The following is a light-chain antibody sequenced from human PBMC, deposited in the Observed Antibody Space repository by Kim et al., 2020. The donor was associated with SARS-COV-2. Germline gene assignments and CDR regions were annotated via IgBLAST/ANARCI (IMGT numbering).Light chain of an antibody. CDR2: DVN. V-gene: IGLV2-14*03. CDR3: SSFSSSTTLYV. J-gene: IGLJ1*01. Sequence: QSITISCTGTSSDVGGYNFVSWYQHHPGKAPKLMIYDVNNRPSGVSNRFSGSKSGNTASLTISGLQAEDEADYYCSSFSSSTTLYVFGTGTQLTVL. CDR1: SSDVGGYNF.